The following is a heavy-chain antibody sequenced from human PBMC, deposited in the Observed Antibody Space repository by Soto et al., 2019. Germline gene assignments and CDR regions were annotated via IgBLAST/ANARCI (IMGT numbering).Heavy chain of an antibody. Sequence: GESLKISCKGSGYSFTSYWIGWVRQMPGKGLEWMGIIYPGDSDTRYSPSFQGQVTISADKSISTAYLQWSSLKASDTAMYYCARRPTVVTPEDWFDPRGQGTLVTGSS. CDR2: IYPGDSDT. J-gene: IGHJ5*02. V-gene: IGHV5-51*01. CDR1: GYSFTSYW. CDR3: ARRPTVVTPEDWFDP. D-gene: IGHD2-21*02.